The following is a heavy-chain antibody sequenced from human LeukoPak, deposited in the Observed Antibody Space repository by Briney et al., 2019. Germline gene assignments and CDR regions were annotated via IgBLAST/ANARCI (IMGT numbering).Heavy chain of an antibody. CDR3: ARVWLRSIGVHP. CDR2: ISSSGSTI. D-gene: IGHD3-10*01. Sequence: GGSLRLSCASSGFTFSSYEMNWVRQAPGKGLEWVSYISSSGSTIYYADSVKGRFTISRDNAKNSLYLQMNSPRAEDTAVYYCARVWLRSIGVHPWGQGTLVTVFS. CDR1: GFTFSSYE. J-gene: IGHJ5*02. V-gene: IGHV3-48*03.